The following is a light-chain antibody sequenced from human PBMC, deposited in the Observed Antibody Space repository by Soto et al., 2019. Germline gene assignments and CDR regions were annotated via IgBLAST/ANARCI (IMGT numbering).Light chain of an antibody. CDR3: QQFRNWPWT. CDR2: GAS. J-gene: IGKJ1*01. CDR1: QSVSTN. Sequence: IVMTQSPVTLSVSPWERATLSCRASQSVSTNLAWFQQKPAQAPRLLIYGASTRATGIPARFSGSGSGTEFTLTISSLQSEDFAVYYCQQFRNWPWTFGQGTKVDIK. V-gene: IGKV3-15*01.